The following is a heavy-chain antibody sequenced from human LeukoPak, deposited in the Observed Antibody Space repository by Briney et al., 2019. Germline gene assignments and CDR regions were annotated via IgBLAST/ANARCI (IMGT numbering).Heavy chain of an antibody. V-gene: IGHV3-74*01. CDR1: GFAFSDYW. CDR3: TRDPPVSVTTIRGGYMDV. Sequence: GGSLRLSCEASGFAFSDYWMHWVRQVPGKGLVWVSRINKDGSITNYADSVRGRFTISRDNAKNTVYLQMSSLRVEDTAVYYCTRDPPVSVTTIRGGYMDVWGKGTTVTTSS. J-gene: IGHJ6*04. CDR2: INKDGSIT. D-gene: IGHD3-10*01.